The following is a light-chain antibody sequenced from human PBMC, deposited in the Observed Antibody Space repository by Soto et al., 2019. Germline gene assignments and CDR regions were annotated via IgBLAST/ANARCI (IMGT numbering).Light chain of an antibody. CDR2: VVS. CDR3: SSYAGSNNVI. J-gene: IGLJ2*01. CDR1: SSDVGGYNY. V-gene: IGLV2-8*01. Sequence: QSALTQPPSASGSPGQSVTISCTGTSSDVGGYNYVSWYQQHPGKAPKLIIYVVSKRPSGVPDRFSGSKSGNTASLTVSGLQAEDEADYYCSSYAGSNNVIFGGGTKLTVL.